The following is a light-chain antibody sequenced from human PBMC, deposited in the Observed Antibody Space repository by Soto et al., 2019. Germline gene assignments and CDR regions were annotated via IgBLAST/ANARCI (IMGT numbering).Light chain of an antibody. CDR2: DAS. J-gene: IGKJ1*01. V-gene: IGKV3-15*01. CDR1: QSVSIN. Sequence: ERALTQSPVTLSVSPGERVTPSCRASQSVSINLAWYQQKPGQAPRLLIYDASSRATGVPATFSGRGSGTEFTLTISSLQSEDLAVYYCQQYGRSPWTFGPGTKVDIK. CDR3: QQYGRSPWT.